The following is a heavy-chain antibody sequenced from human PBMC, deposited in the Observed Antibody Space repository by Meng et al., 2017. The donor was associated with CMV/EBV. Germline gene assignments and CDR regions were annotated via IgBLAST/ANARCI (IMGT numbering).Heavy chain of an antibody. V-gene: IGHV3-30*02. D-gene: IGHD5-12*01. CDR1: GFTFSSYG. Sequence: GEFLKISCAASGFTFSSYGMHWVRQAPGKGLEWVAFIRYDGSNKYYADSVKGRFTISRDNSKNTLYLQMNSLRAEDTAVYYCAKDGYSGYDYDYWGQGTLVTVSS. J-gene: IGHJ4*02. CDR3: AKDGYSGYDYDY. CDR2: IRYDGSNK.